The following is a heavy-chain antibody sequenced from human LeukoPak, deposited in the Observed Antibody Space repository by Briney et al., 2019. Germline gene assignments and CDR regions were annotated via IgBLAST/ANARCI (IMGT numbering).Heavy chain of an antibody. D-gene: IGHD3-16*01. CDR3: ARGGEILDY. Sequence: GGSLRLSCAATDFIVSDRHMSWVRQAPGRGLEWVSVIFGADTTFYADSVKGRFTISRDNLQNTVNLQMNSLRDDDTAVYYCARGGEILDYWGQGTQVTVSS. J-gene: IGHJ4*02. CDR1: DFIVSDRH. V-gene: IGHV3-53*01. CDR2: IFGADTT.